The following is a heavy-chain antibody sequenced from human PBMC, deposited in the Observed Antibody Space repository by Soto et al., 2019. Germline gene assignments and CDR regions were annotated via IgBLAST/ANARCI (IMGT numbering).Heavy chain of an antibody. CDR2: ISSSSSSI. CDR3: ARADYYDSSAYYFSGWFDP. CDR1: GFTFSAYN. Sequence: GGSLRLSCAASGFTFSAYNMNWVRQAPGKGLEWVSSISSSSSSIYYADSVKGRFTISRDNARTSLYLQMNSLRAEDTAVYYCARADYYDSSAYYFSGWFDPWGQGTLVTVSS. D-gene: IGHD3-22*01. J-gene: IGHJ5*02. V-gene: IGHV3-21*01.